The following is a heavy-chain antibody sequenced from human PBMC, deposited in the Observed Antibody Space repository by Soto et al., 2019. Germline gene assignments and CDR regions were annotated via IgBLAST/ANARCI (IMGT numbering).Heavy chain of an antibody. J-gene: IGHJ4*02. V-gene: IGHV4-31*03. CDR2: IYYSGST. Sequence: SETLSLTCTVSGGSISSGGYYWSWIRQHPGKGLEWIGYIYYSGSTYYNPSLKSRVTISVDTSKNQFSLKLSSVTAADTAVYYCARGQYYYGSGSYYADYWGQGTLVTVSS. D-gene: IGHD3-10*01. CDR1: GGSISSGGYY. CDR3: ARGQYYYGSGSYYADY.